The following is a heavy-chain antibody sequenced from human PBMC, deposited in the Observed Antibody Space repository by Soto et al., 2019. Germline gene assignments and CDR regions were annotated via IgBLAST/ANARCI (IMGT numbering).Heavy chain of an antibody. D-gene: IGHD4-17*01. CDR2: ISSSSSYT. CDR3: ARESTTVTTFT. CDR1: GFTFSDYY. Sequence: QVQLVESGGGLVKPGGSLRLSCAASGFTFSDYYMSWIRQAPGKGLEWVSYISSSSSYTNYADSVKGRFTISRDNAKNLLYLQMNSLRAEDTAVYYCARESTTVTTFTWGQGTLVTVSS. V-gene: IGHV3-11*06. J-gene: IGHJ5*02.